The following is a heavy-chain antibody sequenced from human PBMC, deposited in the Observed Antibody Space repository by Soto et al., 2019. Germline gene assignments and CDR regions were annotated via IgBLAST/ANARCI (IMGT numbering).Heavy chain of an antibody. D-gene: IGHD3-10*01. CDR1: GFTFSSYG. V-gene: IGHV3-30*18. J-gene: IGHJ4*02. Sequence: GGSLRLSCAASGFTFSSYGMHWVRQAPGKGLEWVAVISYDGSNKYYADSVKGRFTISRDNSKNTLYLQMNSLRAEDTAVYYCAKAEITMDYFDHWGQGTLVTVSS. CDR3: AKAEITMDYFDH. CDR2: ISYDGSNK.